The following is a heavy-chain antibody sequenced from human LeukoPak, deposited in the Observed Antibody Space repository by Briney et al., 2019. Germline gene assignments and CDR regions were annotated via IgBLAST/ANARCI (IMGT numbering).Heavy chain of an antibody. D-gene: IGHD6-6*01. CDR1: GFTFSSYG. V-gene: IGHV3-30*18. Sequence: GGSLRLSCAASGFTFSSYGMHWVRQALGKGLEWVAVISYDGSNKYYADSVKGRFTISRDNSKNTLYLQMNSLRAEDTAVYYCAKDPQVYSSSPGPIDFWGQGTLVPVFS. J-gene: IGHJ4*02. CDR2: ISYDGSNK. CDR3: AKDPQVYSSSPGPIDF.